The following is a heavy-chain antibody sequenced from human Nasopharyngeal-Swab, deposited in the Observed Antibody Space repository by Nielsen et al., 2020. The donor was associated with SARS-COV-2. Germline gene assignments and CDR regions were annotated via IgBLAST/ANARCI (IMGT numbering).Heavy chain of an antibody. CDR1: GGSFSGHY. J-gene: IGHJ3*02. CDR3: ARDGAAADAFDI. CDR2: ISSSSSTI. V-gene: IGHV3-11*04. D-gene: IGHD6-13*01. Sequence: LSLTCAVYGGSFSGHYWSWIRQPPGKGLEWVSYISSSSSTIYYADSVKGRFTISRDNAKNSLYLQMNSLRDEDTAVYYCARDGAAADAFDIWGQGTMVTVSS.